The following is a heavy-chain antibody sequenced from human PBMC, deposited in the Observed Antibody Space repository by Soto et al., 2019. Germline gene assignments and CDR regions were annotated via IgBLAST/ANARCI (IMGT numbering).Heavy chain of an antibody. Sequence: ASVKVSCKASGYTFTSYYMHWVRQAPGQGLEWMGIINPSGGSTSYAQKFQGRVTMTRDTSTSTVYMELSSLRSEDTAVYYCARDGGRASTTVTTHTNWFDPWGQGTLVTVSS. D-gene: IGHD4-17*01. CDR3: ARDGGRASTTVTTHTNWFDP. CDR2: INPSGGST. CDR1: GYTFTSYY. J-gene: IGHJ5*02. V-gene: IGHV1-46*01.